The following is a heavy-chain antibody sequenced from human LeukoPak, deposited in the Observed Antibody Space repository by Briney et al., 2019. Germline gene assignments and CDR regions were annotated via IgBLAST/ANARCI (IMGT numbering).Heavy chain of an antibody. CDR2: IYHSGST. CDR1: GGSISSGDYS. D-gene: IGHD3-3*01. V-gene: IGHV4-30-2*01. J-gene: IGHJ3*02. CDR3: ARVHLRVWIGSDHSFDI. Sequence: SETLSLTCAVSGGSISSGDYSWSRIRQPQGKVLEWNGYIYHSGSTYYNPSLKRRVTISVGSSKDPFSLKLSSVTAADTAVYYCARVHLRVWIGSDHSFDIWGQGTMVTVPS.